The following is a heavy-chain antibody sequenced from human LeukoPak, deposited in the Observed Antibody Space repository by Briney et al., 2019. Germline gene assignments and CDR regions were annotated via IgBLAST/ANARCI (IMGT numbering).Heavy chain of an antibody. CDR2: ISSSSSYI. CDR3: ARDGGSVGAGLDY. Sequence: PGGSLRLSCAASGFTFSSYSMNWVRQAPGKGLEWVSSISSSSSYIYYADSVKGRFTISRDNAKNSLYLQMNSLRAEDTAVYYCARDGGSVGAGLDYWGQGTLVTVSS. CDR1: GFTFSSYS. D-gene: IGHD1-26*01. J-gene: IGHJ4*02. V-gene: IGHV3-21*01.